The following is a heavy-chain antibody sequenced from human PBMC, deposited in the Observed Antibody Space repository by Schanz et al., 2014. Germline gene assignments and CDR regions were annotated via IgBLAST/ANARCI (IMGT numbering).Heavy chain of an antibody. Sequence: EVQLVESGGGLVQPGGSLRLSCVASGFTFSNYWMTWVRQAPGKGLEWVANIKQDESEKYYVDSVKGRFTMSRDNAKNSVFLQMNSLRAEDTAVYCCVRDSFFAFDYWGQGTLVTVSS. J-gene: IGHJ4*02. CDR1: GFTFSNYW. CDR3: VRDSFFAFDY. D-gene: IGHD3-3*01. CDR2: IKQDESEK. V-gene: IGHV3-7*01.